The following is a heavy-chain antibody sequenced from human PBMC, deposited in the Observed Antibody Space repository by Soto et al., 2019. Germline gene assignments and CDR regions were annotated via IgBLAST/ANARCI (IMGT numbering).Heavy chain of an antibody. V-gene: IGHV4-39*01. CDR3: ARLVDFAFDY. CDR2: IYYSGST. J-gene: IGHJ4*02. Sequence: SETQSLTCTVSGGSISSSSYYWGWIRQPPGKGLEWIGSIYYSGSTYYNPSLKSRVTISVDTSKNQFSLKLSSVTAADTAVYYCARLVDFAFDYWGQGTLVTVSS. CDR1: GGSISSSSYY. D-gene: IGHD2-21*01.